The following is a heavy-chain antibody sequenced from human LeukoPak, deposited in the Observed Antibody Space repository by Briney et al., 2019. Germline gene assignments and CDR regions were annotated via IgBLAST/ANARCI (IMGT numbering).Heavy chain of an antibody. CDR2: IYHSGST. CDR1: GGSISSYY. Sequence: SETLSLTCTVSGGSISSYYWSWVRQPPGKGLEWIGEIYHSGSTNYNPSLKSRVTISVDKSKNQFSLKLSSVTAADTAVYYCARAQSGWYSNWFDPWGQGTLVTVSS. V-gene: IGHV4-59*12. J-gene: IGHJ5*02. D-gene: IGHD6-19*01. CDR3: ARAQSGWYSNWFDP.